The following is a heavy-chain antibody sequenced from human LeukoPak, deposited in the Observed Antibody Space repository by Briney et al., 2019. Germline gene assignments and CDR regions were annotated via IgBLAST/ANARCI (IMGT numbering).Heavy chain of an antibody. V-gene: IGHV4-61*02. CDR1: GGSITSGSYY. CDR3: ARGDYDFWSGNWRFDT. CDR2: VYMNGHS. D-gene: IGHD3-3*01. J-gene: IGHJ4*02. Sequence: PSETLSLTCTVSGGSITSGSYYWTWIRQSAGGGLEWIGRVYMNGHSNSNPSLESRVTISVDTSNNQFSLNLASVTAADTARYFCARGDYDFWSGNWRFDTWGQGTLVTVSS.